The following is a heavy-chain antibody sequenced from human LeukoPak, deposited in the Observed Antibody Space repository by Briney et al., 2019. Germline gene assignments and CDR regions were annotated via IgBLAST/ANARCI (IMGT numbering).Heavy chain of an antibody. D-gene: IGHD6-13*01. CDR1: GFTFSSYD. Sequence: PGGSLRLPCAASGFTFSSYDMHWVRQATGKGLEWVSAIGTAGDTYYPGSVKGRFTISRENAKNSLYLQMNSLRAGDTAVYYCARDTLIAAARTFDIWGQGTMVTVSS. J-gene: IGHJ3*02. CDR3: ARDTLIAAARTFDI. V-gene: IGHV3-13*01. CDR2: IGTAGDT.